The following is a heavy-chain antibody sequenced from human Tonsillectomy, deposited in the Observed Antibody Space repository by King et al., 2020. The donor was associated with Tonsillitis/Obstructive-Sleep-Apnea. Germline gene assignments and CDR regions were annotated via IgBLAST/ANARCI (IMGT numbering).Heavy chain of an antibody. D-gene: IGHD1-1*01. CDR2: IGGSGGST. CDR3: AKDPYDGVDY. J-gene: IGHJ4*02. CDR1: RFTFSSYA. V-gene: IGHV3-23*04. Sequence: VQLVESGGGLVQPGGSLRLSCAASRFTFSSYAMSWVRQAPGKGLEWVSAIGGSGGSTYYADSVEGRFTISRDNSKNTLFLQMKSLRAEATAVYYCAKDPYDGVDYWGQGTLVTVSS.